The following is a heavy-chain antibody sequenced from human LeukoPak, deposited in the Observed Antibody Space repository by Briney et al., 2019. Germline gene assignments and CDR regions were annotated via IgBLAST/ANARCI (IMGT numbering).Heavy chain of an antibody. CDR1: GGSFSGYY. CDR2: INHSGST. V-gene: IGHV4-34*01. D-gene: IGHD6-19*01. J-gene: IGHJ6*03. CDR3: ARGIAVAGTGYYYYYYYMDV. Sequence: PSETLSLTCAVYGGSFSGYYWSWIRQPSGKGLEWIGEINHSGSTNYNPSLKSRVTISVDTSKNQFSLKLSSVTAADTAVYYCARGIAVAGTGYYYYYYYMDVWGKGTTVTVSS.